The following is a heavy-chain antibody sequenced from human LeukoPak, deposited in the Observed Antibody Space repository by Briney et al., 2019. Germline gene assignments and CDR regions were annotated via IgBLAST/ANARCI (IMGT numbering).Heavy chain of an antibody. J-gene: IGHJ4*02. D-gene: IGHD1-26*01. V-gene: IGHV4-59*01. CDR3: VRDRELNY. Sequence: SETLSLTCTVSGGSISIYYWSWVRQPPGKGLEWIGYIYNSGSTIYNPSLKSRATISVDTSKDQFSLRLSSVTAVDTAVYYCVRDRELNYWGQGTLVTVSS. CDR2: IYNSGST. CDR1: GGSISIYY.